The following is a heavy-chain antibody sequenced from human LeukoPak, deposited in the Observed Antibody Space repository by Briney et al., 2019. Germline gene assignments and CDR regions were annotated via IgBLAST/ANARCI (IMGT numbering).Heavy chain of an antibody. CDR3: AKDRSGSYPRVGIY. J-gene: IGHJ4*02. Sequence: GGSLRLSCAASGFTFSSYWMNWVRQAPGKGLVWVSRINSDGSNTKYADSVKGRFTISRDNAKNSLYLQMNSLRAEDTAVYYCAKDRSGSYPRVGIYWGQGTLVTVSS. CDR2: INSDGSNT. CDR1: GFTFSSYW. V-gene: IGHV3-74*01. D-gene: IGHD3-10*01.